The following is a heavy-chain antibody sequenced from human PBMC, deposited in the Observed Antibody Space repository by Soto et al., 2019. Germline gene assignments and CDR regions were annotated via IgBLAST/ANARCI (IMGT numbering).Heavy chain of an antibody. J-gene: IGHJ4*02. CDR1: GFTFSDYG. D-gene: IGHD6-13*01. Sequence: EVQLLESGGGLVQPGGSLRLSCAASGFTFSDYGMNWVRQAPGKGLEWVAAISGSAGNTYYADSVKGRFSTSRDNSMSTLYLDMNTLRVEETAIYYCAKTFGSNWLPEYWGQGTLVTVSS. CDR2: ISGSAGNT. CDR3: AKTFGSNWLPEY. V-gene: IGHV3-23*01.